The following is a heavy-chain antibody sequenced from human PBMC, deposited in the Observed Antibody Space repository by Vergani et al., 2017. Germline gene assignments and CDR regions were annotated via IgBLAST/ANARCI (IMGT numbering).Heavy chain of an antibody. CDR3: ARAKTPYCGGDCDFDE. CDR2: IIAIFGTA. D-gene: IGHD2-21*02. V-gene: IGHV1-69*01. J-gene: IGHJ4*02. CDR1: GGTFSSYA. Sequence: QVQLVQSGAEVKKPGSSVKVSCKASGGTFSSYAISWVRQAPGQGLEWMGGIIAIFGTANYAQKFQDRVTITADESTSTAYMELSSLRSEDTAVYYCARAKTPYCGGDCDFDEWRQGRLVTVYS.